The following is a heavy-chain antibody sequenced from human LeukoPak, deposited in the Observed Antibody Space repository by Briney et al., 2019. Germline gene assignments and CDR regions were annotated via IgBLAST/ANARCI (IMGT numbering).Heavy chain of an antibody. CDR1: GGSISNYY. CDR2: IYYSGST. D-gene: IGHD3-10*01. J-gene: IGHJ3*02. Sequence: PSETLSLTCTVSGGSISNYYWSWIRQPAGKGLEWIGYIYYSGSTNCNPSLKSRVTISVDTSKNQFSLKLSSVTAADTAVYYCARTGRGFAFDIWGQGTMVTVSS. V-gene: IGHV4-59*01. CDR3: ARTGRGFAFDI.